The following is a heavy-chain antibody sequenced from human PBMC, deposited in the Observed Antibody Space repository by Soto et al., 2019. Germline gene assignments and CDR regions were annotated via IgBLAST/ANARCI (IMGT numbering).Heavy chain of an antibody. Sequence: GASVKVSCKASGGTFSSYAISWVRQAPGQGLEWMGGIIPIFGTANYAQKFQGRVTITADESTSTAYMELSSLRSEDTAVYYCARGEAGVATIFAFDIWGQGTMVTVSS. CDR2: IIPIFGTA. CDR3: ARGEAGVATIFAFDI. V-gene: IGHV1-69*13. D-gene: IGHD5-12*01. CDR1: GGTFSSYA. J-gene: IGHJ3*02.